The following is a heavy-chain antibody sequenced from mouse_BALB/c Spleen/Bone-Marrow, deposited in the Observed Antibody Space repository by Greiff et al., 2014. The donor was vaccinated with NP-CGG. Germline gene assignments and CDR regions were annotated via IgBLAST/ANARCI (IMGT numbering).Heavy chain of an antibody. Sequence: VNLVESGAELAKPGASVKMSCKASGYTFTSYWMHWVKQRPGQGLEWIGYINPRIGYTEYNQKFKDKATLTADKSSSTAYMQLSSLEDEDSAFYDCARGNGEAFDYWGQGTSVTVSA. CDR2: INPRIGYT. CDR1: GYTFTSYW. J-gene: IGHJ4*01. V-gene: IGHV1-7*01. D-gene: IGHD3-2*02. CDR3: ARGNGEAFDY.